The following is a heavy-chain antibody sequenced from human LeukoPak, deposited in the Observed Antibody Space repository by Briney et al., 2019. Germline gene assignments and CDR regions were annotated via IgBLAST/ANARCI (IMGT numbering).Heavy chain of an antibody. Sequence: SETLSLTCTVSGGSISSYYWSWIRQPPGKGLEWIGYIYYSGTTKYNPSLQSRVTISVGTSKNQFSLKLSSVTAADTAVYYCARLTYYYDSSGSDLWGRGTLVTVSS. CDR2: IYYSGTT. J-gene: IGHJ2*01. CDR3: ARLTYYYDSSGSDL. CDR1: GGSISSYY. V-gene: IGHV4-59*08. D-gene: IGHD3-22*01.